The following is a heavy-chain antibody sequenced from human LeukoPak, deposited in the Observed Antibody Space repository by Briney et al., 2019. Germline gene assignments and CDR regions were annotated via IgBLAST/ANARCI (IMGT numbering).Heavy chain of an antibody. CDR1: GYTFTRYY. V-gene: IGHV1-2*02. J-gene: IGHJ4*02. CDR3: ARVAAGAGGYFDY. Sequence: ASVKVSGKASGYTFTRYYMHWVRQAPGQGLEWMGWINPNSGGTNYAQKLQGRVTITRDTSISTAYMELSRLRSDDTAVYYCARVAAGAGGYFDYWGQGTLVTVSS. D-gene: IGHD6-13*01. CDR2: INPNSGGT.